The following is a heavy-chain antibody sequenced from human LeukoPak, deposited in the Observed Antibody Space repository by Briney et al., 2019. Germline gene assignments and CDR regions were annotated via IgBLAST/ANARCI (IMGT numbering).Heavy chain of an antibody. Sequence: GGSLRLSCAASGFPFSSYGMSWVRQAPGKGLEWVSAISGSGGSTYYADSVKGRFTISRDNSKNTLYLQMNSLRAEDTALYYCAKGVGASLFDYYYYMDVWGKGTTVTVSS. D-gene: IGHD1-26*01. J-gene: IGHJ6*03. CDR3: AKGVGASLFDYYYYMDV. CDR2: ISGSGGST. V-gene: IGHV3-23*01. CDR1: GFPFSSYG.